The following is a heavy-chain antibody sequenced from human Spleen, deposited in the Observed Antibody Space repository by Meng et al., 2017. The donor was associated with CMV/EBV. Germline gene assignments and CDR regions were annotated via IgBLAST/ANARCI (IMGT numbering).Heavy chain of an antibody. CDR1: IRRRSKE. Sequence: IRRRSKERGRNGKKEGKGGEGNGRRNNRGRKKENTTNKSRDTISVDTSKNKISLKLSTVTAADTAVYYCARQNRWELTYWGQGTLVTVSS. CDR3: ARQNRWELTY. CDR2: RNNRGRK. D-gene: IGHD1-26*01. V-gene: IGHV4-39*01. J-gene: IGHJ4*02.